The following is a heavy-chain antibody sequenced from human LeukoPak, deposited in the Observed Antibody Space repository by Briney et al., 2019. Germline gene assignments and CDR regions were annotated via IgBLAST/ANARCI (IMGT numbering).Heavy chain of an antibody. V-gene: IGHV3-23*01. CDR3: AKLVGY. CDR2: ITGSGGTT. D-gene: IGHD2-8*02. CDR1: GFTFSSSA. J-gene: IGHJ4*02. Sequence: GGSLRLSCAASGFTFSSSAMSWVRQAPGKGLEWVSVITGSGGTTYYADSVKGRFTISRDISKNTLYLQMNSLRAEDTAVYFCAKLVGYWGQGTLFTVSS.